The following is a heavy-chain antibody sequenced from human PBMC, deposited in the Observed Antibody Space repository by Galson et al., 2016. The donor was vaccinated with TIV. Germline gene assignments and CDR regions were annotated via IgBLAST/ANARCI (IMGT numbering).Heavy chain of an antibody. V-gene: IGHV4-4*07. CDR3: ARGDLVIAGGNNWFDP. D-gene: IGHD2/OR15-2a*01. J-gene: IGHJ5*02. Sequence: ETLSLTCTVSGDSMNSHFWNWIRQPAGKGPEWIGRISTSGSTNYNTSLWSRLALSIDTSRNRFSLRLASVTAADTAIYYCARGDLVIAGGNNWFDPWGQGILVTVSS. CDR2: ISTSGST. CDR1: GDSMNSHF.